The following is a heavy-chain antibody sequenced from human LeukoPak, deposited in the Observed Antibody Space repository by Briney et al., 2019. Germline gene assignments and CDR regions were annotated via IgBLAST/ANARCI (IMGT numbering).Heavy chain of an antibody. CDR1: GFTFSSHG. D-gene: IGHD5-24*01. Sequence: GGSLRLSCAASGFTFSSHGMNWVRQAPGKGLEWVSGISPSGGITYYTDSVKGRFTISRDNSKNTVSLQMNSLRAEDTAVYYCAREERDGYNYYWYFDLWGRGTLVTVSS. V-gene: IGHV3-23*01. CDR2: ISPSGGIT. CDR3: AREERDGYNYYWYFDL. J-gene: IGHJ2*01.